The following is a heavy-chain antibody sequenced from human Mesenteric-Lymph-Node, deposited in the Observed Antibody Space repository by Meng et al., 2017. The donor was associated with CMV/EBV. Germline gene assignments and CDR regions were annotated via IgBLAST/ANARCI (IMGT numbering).Heavy chain of an antibody. D-gene: IGHD2-2*01. Sequence: SVKVSCKASGYTFTCYYMHWVRQAPGQGLEWMGGIIPILGIANYAQKFQGRVTITADKSTSTAYMELSSLRSEDTAVYYCARGDCSSTSCFQAAPYYYYGMDVWGQGTTVTVSS. CDR2: IIPILGIA. CDR3: ARGDCSSTSCFQAAPYYYYGMDV. CDR1: GYTFTCYY. J-gene: IGHJ6*02. V-gene: IGHV1-69*10.